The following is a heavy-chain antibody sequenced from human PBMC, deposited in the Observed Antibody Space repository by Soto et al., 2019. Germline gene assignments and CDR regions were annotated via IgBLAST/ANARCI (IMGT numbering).Heavy chain of an antibody. V-gene: IGHV4-30-2*01. J-gene: IGHJ4*01. CDR2: IYHSGST. Sequence: SETLSLTCAVSGGSISSGGYSWSWIRQPPGKGLEWIGYIYHSGSTYYNPSLKSGVTISVDRPKNQFYLKLSSVTAADTAVYYFFIVPRPAGSALFLSISFVRFSTSGDLSLTCTVSGGSVSSGSYYW. CDR3: FIVPRPAGSALFLSISFVRFSTSGDLSLTCTVSGGSVSSGSYY. CDR1: GGSISSGGYS. D-gene: IGHD6-19*01.